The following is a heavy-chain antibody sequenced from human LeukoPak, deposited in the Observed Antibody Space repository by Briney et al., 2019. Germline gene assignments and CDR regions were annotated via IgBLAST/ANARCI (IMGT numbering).Heavy chain of an antibody. D-gene: IGHD1-26*01. CDR2: IIPILGIA. V-gene: IGHV1-69*04. Sequence: SVKVSCKASGGTFSSYAISWVRQAPGQGLEWMGRIIPILGIANYAQKFQGRVTITADKSTSTAYMELSSLRSEDTAVYYCAREIGKSGSYSVFDYWGQGTLVTVSS. J-gene: IGHJ4*02. CDR1: GGTFSSYA. CDR3: AREIGKSGSYSVFDY.